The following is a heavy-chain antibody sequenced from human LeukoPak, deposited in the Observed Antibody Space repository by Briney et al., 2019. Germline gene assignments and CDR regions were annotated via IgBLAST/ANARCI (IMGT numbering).Heavy chain of an antibody. J-gene: IGHJ5*02. Sequence: GSLRLSCAASGFTFSSYSMNWVRQAPGKGLEWVSSISSSSSYIYYADSVKGRFTISRDNAKNSLYLQMNSLRAEDTAVYYCARDVSVWVVPAAMVRWFDPWGQGTLVTVSS. CDR1: GFTFSSYS. D-gene: IGHD2-2*01. V-gene: IGHV3-21*01. CDR2: ISSSSSYI. CDR3: ARDVSVWVVPAAMVRWFDP.